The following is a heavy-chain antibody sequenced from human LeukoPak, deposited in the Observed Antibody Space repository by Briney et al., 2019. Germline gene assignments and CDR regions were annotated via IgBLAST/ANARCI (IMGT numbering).Heavy chain of an antibody. J-gene: IGHJ5*02. CDR1: GFTFSYYG. CDR3: AKLTST. D-gene: IGHD4/OR15-4a*01. CDR2: IRYDGSSK. V-gene: IGHV3-30*02. Sequence: GGSLRLSCAASGFTFSYYGMHWVRQAPGKGLEWVAFIRYDGSSKYYADSVKGRFTISRDNSENTVFLQMNSLRGDDTAVYYCAKLTSTWGQGTLVTVS.